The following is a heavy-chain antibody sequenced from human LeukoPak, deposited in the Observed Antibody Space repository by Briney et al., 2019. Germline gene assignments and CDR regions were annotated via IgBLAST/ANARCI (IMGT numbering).Heavy chain of an antibody. Sequence: SETLSLTCAVSGGSISSSNWWSWVRQPPGKGLEWIGEIYHSGSTNYNPSLKSRVTISVDKSKNQFSLKLSSVTAADTAVYYCARETTNYYYYYGMDVWGQGTTVTVSS. D-gene: IGHD1-1*01. V-gene: IGHV4-4*02. CDR2: IYHSGST. CDR1: GGSISSSNW. CDR3: ARETTNYYYYYGMDV. J-gene: IGHJ6*02.